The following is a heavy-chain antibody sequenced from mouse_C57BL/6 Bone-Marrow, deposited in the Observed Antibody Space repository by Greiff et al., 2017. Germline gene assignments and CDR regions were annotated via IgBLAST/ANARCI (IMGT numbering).Heavy chain of an antibody. Sequence: EVQLQESGPGLVKPSQSLSLTCSVTGYSITSGYYWNWIRQFPGNKLEWMGYISYDGSNNYNPSLKNRISITRDTSKNQFFLKLNSVTTEDTATYYCARGQLGAMDYWGQGTSVTVSS. CDR1: GYSITSGYY. CDR2: ISYDGSN. V-gene: IGHV3-6*01. J-gene: IGHJ4*01. CDR3: ARGQLGAMDY. D-gene: IGHD3-3*01.